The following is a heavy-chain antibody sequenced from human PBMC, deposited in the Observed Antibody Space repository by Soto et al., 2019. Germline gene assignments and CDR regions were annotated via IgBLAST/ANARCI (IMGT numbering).Heavy chain of an antibody. V-gene: IGHV3-23*01. CDR1: GFTFSSYA. J-gene: IGHJ4*02. CDR2: ISGSGGST. CDR3: ARRGSGSYNDY. Sequence: PGGSLRLSCAASGFTFSSYAMRWVRQAPVKGLEWVSAISGSGGSTYYADSVKGRFTISRDNSKNTLYLQMNSPRAEDTAVYYCARRGSGSYNDYWGQGTLVTVS. D-gene: IGHD1-26*01.